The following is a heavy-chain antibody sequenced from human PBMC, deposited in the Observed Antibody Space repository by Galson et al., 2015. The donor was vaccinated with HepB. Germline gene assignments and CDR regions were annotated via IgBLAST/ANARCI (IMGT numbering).Heavy chain of an antibody. V-gene: IGHV5-51*01. CDR2: IYPGDSDT. CDR3: ARLGIGYCSSTSCHTVDY. D-gene: IGHD2-2*02. Sequence: QSGAEVKKPGESLKISCKGSGYSFTSYWIGWVRQMPGKGLEWMGIIYPGDSDTRYSPSFQGQVTISADKSISTAYLQWSSLKASDTAMYYCARLGIGYCSSTSCHTVDYWGQGTLVTVSS. CDR1: GYSFTSYW. J-gene: IGHJ4*02.